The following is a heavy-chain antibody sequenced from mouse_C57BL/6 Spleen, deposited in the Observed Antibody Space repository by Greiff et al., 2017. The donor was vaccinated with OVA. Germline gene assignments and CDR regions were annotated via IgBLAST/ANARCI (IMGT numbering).Heavy chain of an antibody. V-gene: IGHV1-64*01. D-gene: IGHD1-1*01. CDR1: GYTFTSYW. Sequence: QVQLQQSGAELVKPGASVKLSCKASGYTFTSYWMHWVKQRPGQGLEWIGMIHPNSGSTNYNEKFKSKATLTVDKSSSTAYMQLSSLTSEDSAVYYCASSPRTTVGGGYYFDYWGQGTTLTVSS. CDR3: ASSPRTTVGGGYYFDY. J-gene: IGHJ2*01. CDR2: IHPNSGST.